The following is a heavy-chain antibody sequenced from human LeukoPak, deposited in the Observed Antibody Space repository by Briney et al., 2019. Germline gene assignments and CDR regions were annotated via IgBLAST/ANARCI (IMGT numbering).Heavy chain of an antibody. J-gene: IGHJ4*02. D-gene: IGHD3-3*01. Sequence: ASVTVSCKASGYTFTDYYMHWVRQAPGQGLEGMGWINPNSGGTNYAQKFQGRVTMTRDTSISTAYMELSRLRSDDTAVYYCATDFWSQYYFDYWGQGTLVTVSS. CDR3: ATDFWSQYYFDY. V-gene: IGHV1-2*02. CDR1: GYTFTDYY. CDR2: INPNSGGT.